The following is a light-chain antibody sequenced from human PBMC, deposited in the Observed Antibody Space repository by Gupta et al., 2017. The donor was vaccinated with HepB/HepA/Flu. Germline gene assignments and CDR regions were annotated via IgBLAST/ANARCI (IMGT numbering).Light chain of an antibody. J-gene: IGLJ3*02. CDR2: EDN. CDR1: SGSIASNY. CDR3: QSYDSSNQWV. V-gene: IGLV6-57*03. Sequence: FMLTQPHSVSESPGETVTISCTRSSGSIASNYVQWYQQRPGSAPTTVIYEDNQRPSGVPDRFSGSIDSSSNSASLTISGLKTEDEADYYCQSYDSSNQWVFGGGTKLTVL.